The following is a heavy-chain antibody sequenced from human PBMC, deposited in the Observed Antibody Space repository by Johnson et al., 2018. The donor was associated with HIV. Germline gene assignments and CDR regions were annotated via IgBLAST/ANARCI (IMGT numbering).Heavy chain of an antibody. CDR2: ISYDGSNK. CDR3: AKDERAGQWLVLAFDI. Sequence: QVQLVESGGGVVQPGGSLRLSCAASGFTFSSYGMHWVRQAPDKGLEWVAVISYDGSNKYYADSVKGRFTISRDNSKNTLYLQMNSLRAEDTAVYYCAKDERAGQWLVLAFDIWGQGTMVTVSS. J-gene: IGHJ3*02. V-gene: IGHV3-30*19. D-gene: IGHD6-19*01. CDR1: GFTFSSYG.